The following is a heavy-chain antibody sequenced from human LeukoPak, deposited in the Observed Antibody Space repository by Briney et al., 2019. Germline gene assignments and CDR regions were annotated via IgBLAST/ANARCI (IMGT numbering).Heavy chain of an antibody. Sequence: ASVKVSCKASGHTFTSYGISWVRQAPGQGLEWMGWISAYNGNTNYAQKLQGRVTMTTDTSTSTAYMELRSLRSDDTAVYYCARDEYYDILTGYSGFDPWGQGTLVTVSS. CDR3: ARDEYYDILTGYSGFDP. J-gene: IGHJ5*02. D-gene: IGHD3-9*01. CDR2: ISAYNGNT. CDR1: GHTFTSYG. V-gene: IGHV1-18*01.